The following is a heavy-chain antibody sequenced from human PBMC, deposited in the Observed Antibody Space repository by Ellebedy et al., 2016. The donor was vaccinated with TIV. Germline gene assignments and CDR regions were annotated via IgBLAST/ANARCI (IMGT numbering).Heavy chain of an antibody. V-gene: IGHV4-59*01. J-gene: IGHJ6*02. D-gene: IGHD2-8*02. Sequence: MPSETLSLTCNVSGVSIRSFYWSWIRQSPGKGLEWIGYIDYGGNTNSNPSPKSRLTISVDKSKNLFSLKVRSVSAADTAVYFCARLVSGYCSGGDCSGDLDHYFGLDVWGQGTTVTVSS. CDR1: GVSIRSFY. CDR3: ARLVSGYCSGGDCSGDLDHYFGLDV. CDR2: IDYGGNT.